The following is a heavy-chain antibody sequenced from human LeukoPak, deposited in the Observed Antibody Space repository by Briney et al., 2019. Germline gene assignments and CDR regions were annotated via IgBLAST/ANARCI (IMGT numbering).Heavy chain of an antibody. J-gene: IGHJ4*02. Sequence: GGSLRLSCAASGFSFSSHGMSWVRQAPGKGLEWVSGIIGGAGSTYYADSVRGRFTISGDNSKNTLYLQMNSLRADDTAVYYCAHGTMYQLDSWGQGTLVTVSS. V-gene: IGHV3-23*01. CDR2: IIGGAGST. D-gene: IGHD2-2*01. CDR3: AHGTMYQLDS. CDR1: GFSFSSHG.